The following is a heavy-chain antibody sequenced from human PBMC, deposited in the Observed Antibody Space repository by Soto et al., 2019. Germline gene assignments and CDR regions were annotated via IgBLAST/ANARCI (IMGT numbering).Heavy chain of an antibody. CDR1: GFTFSNYG. J-gene: IGHJ6*02. CDR2: ISYDGSNE. D-gene: IGHD3-3*01. Sequence: SGGSLRLSCAASGFTFSNYGMHWVRQAPGKGLEWVAVISYDGSNEYYADSMRGRFTISRDNSKNTLYLQMNSLGAEDTAVYYCAKAATIFGVIPAFDYYYRMDVWGQGTTVTVSS. V-gene: IGHV3-30*18. CDR3: AKAATIFGVIPAFDYYYRMDV.